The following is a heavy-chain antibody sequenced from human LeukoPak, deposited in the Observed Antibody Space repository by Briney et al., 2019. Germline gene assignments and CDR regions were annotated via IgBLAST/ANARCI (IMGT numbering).Heavy chain of an antibody. J-gene: IGHJ4*02. CDR3: WGNSFGH. V-gene: IGHV3-48*03. Sequence: GGSLRLSCAASGFTFNNYEMNWVRQALGRGLEWVSYISSSGSTIYYADSVKGRFNISRDNAKNSLYLQMNILRAEDTAVYYCWGNSFGHWGQGTLVTVSS. CDR2: ISSSGSTI. D-gene: IGHD3-16*01. CDR1: GFTFNNYE.